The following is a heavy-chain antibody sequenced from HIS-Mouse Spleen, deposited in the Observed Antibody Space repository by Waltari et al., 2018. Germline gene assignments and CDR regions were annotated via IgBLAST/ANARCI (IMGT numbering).Heavy chain of an antibody. J-gene: IGHJ2*01. CDR2: IYYSGST. V-gene: IGHV4-39*07. D-gene: IGHD6-13*01. Sequence: QLQLQESGPGLVKPSETLSLTCTVSGGSISSSSYYWGWIRQPPGKGLEWIGSIYYSGSTYANPSLKSRVTSSVDTSKNQFSLKLSSVTAADTAVYYCAREIPYSSSWYDWYFDLWGRGTLVTVSA. CDR1: GGSISSSSYY. CDR3: AREIPYSSSWYDWYFDL.